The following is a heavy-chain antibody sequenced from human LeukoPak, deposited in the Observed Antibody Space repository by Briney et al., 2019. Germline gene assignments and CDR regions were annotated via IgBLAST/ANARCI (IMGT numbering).Heavy chain of an antibody. CDR3: ARAPVTSCRGAYCYPFDY. CDR1: GFPLSSYA. Sequence: GGSLRLSCAASGFPLSSYARSWVRQAPGKGLEWVSATSSSGAGTYYADSVRGRFTISRDNSNNTLYMQMNSLRLEDAAVYFCARAPVTSCRGAYCYPFDYWGQGTQVTVSS. D-gene: IGHD2-21*01. CDR2: TSSSGAGT. V-gene: IGHV3-23*01. J-gene: IGHJ4*02.